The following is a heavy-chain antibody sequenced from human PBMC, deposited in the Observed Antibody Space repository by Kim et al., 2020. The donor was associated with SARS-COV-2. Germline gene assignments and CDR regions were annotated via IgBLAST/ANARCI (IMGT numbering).Heavy chain of an antibody. J-gene: IGHJ5*02. CDR3: ARVWWRPTAAGPESGFDP. D-gene: IGHD6-13*01. Sequence: KGRVNISRDNAKNTLYLQMNSLSAEDTAVYYCARVWWRPTAAGPESGFDPWGQGTLVTVSS. V-gene: IGHV3-53*01.